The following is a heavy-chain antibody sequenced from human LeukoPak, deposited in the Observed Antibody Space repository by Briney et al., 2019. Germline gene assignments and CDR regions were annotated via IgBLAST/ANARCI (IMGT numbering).Heavy chain of an antibody. CDR1: GGSISSHY. Sequence: SETLSLTCTVSGGSISSHYWSWIRQPPGKGLEWIGYIYYSGGTNYNPSLKSRVTISVDTSKNQFSLKLSSVTAADTAVYYCARGGGYSSSWPLGFDYWGQGTLVTVSS. V-gene: IGHV4-59*11. CDR3: ARGGGYSSSWPLGFDY. J-gene: IGHJ4*02. D-gene: IGHD6-13*01. CDR2: IYYSGGT.